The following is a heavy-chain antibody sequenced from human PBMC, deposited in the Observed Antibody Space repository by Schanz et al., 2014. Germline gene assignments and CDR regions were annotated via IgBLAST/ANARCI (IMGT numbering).Heavy chain of an antibody. V-gene: IGHV1-46*01. D-gene: IGHD4-17*01. CDR3: ARAPVTVGPYHYYMDV. CDR1: GYTFTSYY. J-gene: IGHJ6*03. CDR2: INPSGGST. Sequence: QVQLVQSGAEVKKPGASVKVSCKASGYTFTSYYMHWVRQAPGQGLEWMGIINPSGGSTSYAQKFQGRVTMTRDTSTSTVYMELSSLRSDDTAVYYCARAPVTVGPYHYYMDVWGKGPTVTVSS.